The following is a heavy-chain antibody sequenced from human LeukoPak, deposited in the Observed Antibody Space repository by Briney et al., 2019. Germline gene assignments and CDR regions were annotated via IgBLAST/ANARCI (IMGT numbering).Heavy chain of an antibody. V-gene: IGHV3-30*02. CDR1: VFTFSNYG. CDR3: AKVAEYGDNDAFDI. D-gene: IGHD4-17*01. J-gene: IGHJ3*02. Sequence: GGSLRLSCAASVFTFSNYGMHWARQAAGKGLEWVAFIRYDGNKKYYVDSGKGRFTVSRDNSKNTLYLQLNSLRAEDTAVYYCAKVAEYGDNDAFDIWGQGTMVTVSS. CDR2: IRYDGNKK.